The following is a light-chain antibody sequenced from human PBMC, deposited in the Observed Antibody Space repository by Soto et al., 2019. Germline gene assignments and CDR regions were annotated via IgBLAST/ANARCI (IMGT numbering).Light chain of an antibody. J-gene: IGKJ2*01. CDR2: KVS. V-gene: IGKV2-30*01. Sequence: DVVMTQSPLSLPVTLGQPASIPCRSSQSLVYSDGNAYLNWFHQRPGQSPRRLIYKVSYRDSGVPDRFSGSGSGTDFTLKISRVEAEDVGVYYCMQGTHWPPYTFGQGTKLEIK. CDR1: QSLVYSDGNAY. CDR3: MQGTHWPPYT.